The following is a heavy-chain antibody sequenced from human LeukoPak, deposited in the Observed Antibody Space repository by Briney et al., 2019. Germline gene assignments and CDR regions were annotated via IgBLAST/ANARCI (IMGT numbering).Heavy chain of an antibody. Sequence: SETLSLTCTVSGDSISSYFWSWIRQPPGKRLEWIGYIYYSGSTNYHPSLKSRVTISADTSKNQVSLKLGAVPSSDTAVYYCAASPGNAAFDICGQGTIVTVSS. CDR3: AASPGNAAFDI. V-gene: IGHV4-59*01. CDR1: GDSISSYF. J-gene: IGHJ3*02. CDR2: IYYSGST.